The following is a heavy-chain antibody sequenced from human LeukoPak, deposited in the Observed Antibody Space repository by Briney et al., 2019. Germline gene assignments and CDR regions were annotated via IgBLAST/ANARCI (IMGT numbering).Heavy chain of an antibody. V-gene: IGHV3-15*01. J-gene: IGHJ5*02. CDR2: IKRKAAGGTQ. CDR3: VTGGHYFGT. Sequence: WGSLRLSCAASGFTFGSVCMSWVRQAPGKGLEWVGRIKRKAAGGTQDYAAPVKGRFTITRDDSINTLYLQMNSLKTDDTAVYHCVTGGHYFGTWGQGTLVTVSP. CDR1: GFTFGSVC. D-gene: IGHD3-10*01.